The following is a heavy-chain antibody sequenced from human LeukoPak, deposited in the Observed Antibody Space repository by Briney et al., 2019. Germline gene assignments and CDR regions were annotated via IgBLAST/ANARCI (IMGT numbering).Heavy chain of an antibody. D-gene: IGHD3-22*01. Sequence: GGSLRLSCAASGFIFSNYGMNWVRRAPGKGLEWVSSVSGSGGSTYYADSVKGRFTISRDNSKSTLFLQMNSLRAEDTAVYYCAKSSYYDSSGYYREYYFDYWGQGTLVTVSS. CDR3: AKSSYYDSSGYYREYYFDY. CDR2: VSGSGGST. CDR1: GFIFSNYG. J-gene: IGHJ4*02. V-gene: IGHV3-23*01.